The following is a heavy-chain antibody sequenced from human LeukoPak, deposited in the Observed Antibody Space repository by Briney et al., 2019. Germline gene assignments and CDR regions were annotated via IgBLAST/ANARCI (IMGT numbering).Heavy chain of an antibody. Sequence: GGSLRLSCAASGFPFSTYAMSWVRQAPGKGLEWVSAISGSGGSTYYADSVQGRFTISRDNSKNTLYLQMNSLRAEDTAVYYCAKYWVDTVLVPFDYWGQGTLVTVSS. J-gene: IGHJ4*02. D-gene: IGHD5-18*01. CDR1: GFPFSTYA. V-gene: IGHV3-23*01. CDR3: AKYWVDTVLVPFDY. CDR2: ISGSGGST.